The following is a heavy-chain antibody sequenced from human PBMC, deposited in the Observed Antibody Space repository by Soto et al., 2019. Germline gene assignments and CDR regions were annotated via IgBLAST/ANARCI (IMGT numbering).Heavy chain of an antibody. D-gene: IGHD3-16*01. CDR2: IHYSGST. V-gene: IGHV4-59*08. J-gene: IGHJ4*02. CDR1: GDSISSYY. Sequence: PSETLSLTCTVSGDSISSYYWSWIRQPPGKGLEWIGYIHYSGSTNYNPSLKSRVTTSVDTSKNQFSLTLTSVTAADTAVYYCARGGGFDSWGRGTLVTVSS. CDR3: ARGGGFDS.